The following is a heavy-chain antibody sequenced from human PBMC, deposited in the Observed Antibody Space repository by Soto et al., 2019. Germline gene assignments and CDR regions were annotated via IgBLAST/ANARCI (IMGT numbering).Heavy chain of an antibody. CDR1: GVSVNSGDYY. Sequence: SETLSLTCTVSGVSVNSGDYYWSWIRQPPGKGLEWIGSIDYSGNTYYDPSLQSRVTISVDTSKNHFSLKLSSVTAADTALYYCARRRTSYGLDVWGQGTTVTVSS. CDR3: ARRRTSYGLDV. J-gene: IGHJ6*02. CDR2: IDYSGNT. V-gene: IGHV4-39*02.